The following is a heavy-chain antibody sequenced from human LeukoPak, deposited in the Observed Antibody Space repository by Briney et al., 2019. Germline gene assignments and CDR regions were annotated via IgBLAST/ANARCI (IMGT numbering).Heavy chain of an antibody. CDR3: AKEWYSGSYSLDY. Sequence: PGGSLRLSCAASGFTFDDYAMHWVRQAPGKGLEWVSGISWNSGSIGYADSVKGRFTISRDNAKNSLYLQMNSLRAEDTALYYCAKEWYSGSYSLDYWGQGTLVTVSS. CDR1: GFTFDDYA. CDR2: ISWNSGSI. V-gene: IGHV3-9*01. D-gene: IGHD1-26*01. J-gene: IGHJ4*02.